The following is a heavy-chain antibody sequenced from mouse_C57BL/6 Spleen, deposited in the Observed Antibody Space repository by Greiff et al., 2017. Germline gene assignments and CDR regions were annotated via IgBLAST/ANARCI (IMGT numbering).Heavy chain of an antibody. J-gene: IGHJ2*01. D-gene: IGHD1-1*01. CDR1: GYTFTSYW. CDR2: IDPSDSYT. CDR3: ARKENYPFDY. V-gene: IGHV1-50*01. Sequence: QVQLQQPGAELVKPGASVKLSCKASGYTFTSYWMQWVKQRPGQGLEWIGEIDPSDSYTNYNQKFKCKATLTVDTSSSTAYMQLSSLTSEDSAVYYCARKENYPFDYWGQGTTLTVSS.